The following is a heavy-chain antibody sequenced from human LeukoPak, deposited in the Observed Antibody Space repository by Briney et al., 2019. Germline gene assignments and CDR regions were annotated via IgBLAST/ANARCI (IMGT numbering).Heavy chain of an antibody. CDR3: VRDLMGSGATTAYLHH. CDR2: ISRRSRHV. V-gene: IGHV3-21*01. CDR1: GFTFSDYS. J-gene: IGHJ1*01. D-gene: IGHD4/OR15-4a*01. Sequence: GGSLRLSCTASGFTFSDYSMNWVRQAPGKGLEWVSSISRRSRHVYYAGSVKGRFTISRDNAKNSLYLQMNSLRAEDMAVYFCVRDLMGSGATTAYLHHWGQAPWSLSPQ.